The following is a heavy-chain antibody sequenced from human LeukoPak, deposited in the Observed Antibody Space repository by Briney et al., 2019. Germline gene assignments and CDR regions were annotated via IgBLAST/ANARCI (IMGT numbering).Heavy chain of an antibody. CDR2: IYPGDSDT. V-gene: IGHV5-51*01. D-gene: IGHD6-19*01. Sequence: GESLEISCKGSGYSFTSYWIGWVRQMPGKGLEWMGIIYPGDSDTRYSPSFQGQVTISADKSISTAYLQWSSLKASDTVMYYCARCNSYSSGWYGGDYWGQGTLVTVSS. CDR1: GYSFTSYW. J-gene: IGHJ4*02. CDR3: ARCNSYSSGWYGGDY.